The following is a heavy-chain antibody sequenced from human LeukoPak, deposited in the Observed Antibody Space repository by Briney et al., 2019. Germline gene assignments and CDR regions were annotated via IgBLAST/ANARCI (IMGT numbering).Heavy chain of an antibody. CDR3: ARDPHMDV. CDR1: GGSISSGSYY. V-gene: IGHV4-61*02. CDR2: IYTSGST. J-gene: IGHJ6*03. Sequence: PSQTLSLTCTVSGGSISSGSYYWSWIRQPAGKGLEWIGRIYTSGSTNYIPSLKSRVTISVDTSKNQFSLKLSSVTAADTAVYYCARDPHMDVWGKGTTVTVSS.